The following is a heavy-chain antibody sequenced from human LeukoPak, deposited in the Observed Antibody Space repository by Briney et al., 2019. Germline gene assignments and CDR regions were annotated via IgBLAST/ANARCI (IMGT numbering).Heavy chain of an antibody. CDR2: SNPNSGGT. J-gene: IGHJ6*03. Sequence: ASVKVSCKASGYTFTGYYMHWVRQAPGQGLEWMGWSNPNSGGTNYAQKFQGRVTMTRDTSISTAYMELSSLRSEDTAVYYCARPSGRSPNRDYMDVWGKGTTVTISS. V-gene: IGHV1-2*02. D-gene: IGHD1-14*01. CDR1: GYTFTGYY. CDR3: ARPSGRSPNRDYMDV.